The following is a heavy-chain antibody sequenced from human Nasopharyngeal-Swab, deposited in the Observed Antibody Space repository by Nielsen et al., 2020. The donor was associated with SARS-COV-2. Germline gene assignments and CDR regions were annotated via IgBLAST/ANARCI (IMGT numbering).Heavy chain of an antibody. CDR1: GGSFGGYY. V-gene: IGHV4-34*01. J-gene: IGHJ3*02. Sequence: SETLSLTCAVSGGSFGGYYWSWIRQPPGKGLEWIGEINHSGSTNYNPSLKSRVTISVDTSKNQFSLKLSSVTAADTAVYYCARAARWFGELLFGRIHAFDIWGQGTMVTVSS. CDR3: ARAARWFGELLFGRIHAFDI. CDR2: INHSGST. D-gene: IGHD3-10*01.